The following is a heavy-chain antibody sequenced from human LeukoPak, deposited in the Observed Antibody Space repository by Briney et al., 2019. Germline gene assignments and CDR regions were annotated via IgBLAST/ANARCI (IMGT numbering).Heavy chain of an antibody. D-gene: IGHD2-15*01. CDR2: ISWNSGSI. V-gene: IGHV3-9*01. CDR3: ARSCSGGSCYDY. CDR1: GFTFDDYA. J-gene: IGHJ4*02. Sequence: PGRSLRLSCAASGFTFDDYAMHWVRQAPGKGLEWVSGISWNSGSIGYADSVKGRFTISRDNAKNSLYLQMNSLRAEDTALYYCARSCSGGSCYDYWGQGTLVTVSS.